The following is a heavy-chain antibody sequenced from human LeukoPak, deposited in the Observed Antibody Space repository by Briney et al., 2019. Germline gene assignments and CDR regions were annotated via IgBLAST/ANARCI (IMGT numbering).Heavy chain of an antibody. J-gene: IGHJ3*02. CDR1: GFTFSSYS. CDR2: ISWNSGSI. V-gene: IGHV3-9*01. D-gene: IGHD2-2*01. CDR3: AKDLKEAQLLGDAFDI. Sequence: GGSLRLSCAASGFTFSSYSMNWVRQAPGKGLEWVSGISWNSGSIGYADSVKGRLTISRDNAKNSLYLQMNSLRAEDTALYYCAKDLKEAQLLGDAFDIWGQGTMVTVSS.